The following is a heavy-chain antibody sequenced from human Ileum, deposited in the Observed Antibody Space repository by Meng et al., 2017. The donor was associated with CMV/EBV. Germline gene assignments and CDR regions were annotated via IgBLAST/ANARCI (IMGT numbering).Heavy chain of an antibody. Sequence: SETLSLTCAVYGGSFSGYYWSWIRQPPGKGLEWIGEINHSGSTNYNPSLKSRVTISVDTSKNQFSLKLSSVTAADTAVYFCARMYCSTISCYTDAFDIWGQGTMVTVSS. J-gene: IGHJ3*02. D-gene: IGHD2-2*02. V-gene: IGHV4-34*01. CDR2: INHSGST. CDR3: ARMYCSTISCYTDAFDI. CDR1: GGSFSGYY.